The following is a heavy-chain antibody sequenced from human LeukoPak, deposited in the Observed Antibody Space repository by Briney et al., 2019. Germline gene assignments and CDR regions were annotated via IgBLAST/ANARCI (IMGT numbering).Heavy chain of an antibody. CDR1: GGSISSYY. Sequence: SETLSLTCTVSGGSISSYYWSWIRQPAGKGLEWIGRIYTSGSTNYDPSLKSRVTMSVDTSKNQFSLKLSSVTAADTTVYYCARIRYCSSTSCYAGVHWFDPWGQGTLVTVSS. CDR2: IYTSGST. V-gene: IGHV4-4*07. J-gene: IGHJ5*02. CDR3: ARIRYCSSTSCYAGVHWFDP. D-gene: IGHD2-2*01.